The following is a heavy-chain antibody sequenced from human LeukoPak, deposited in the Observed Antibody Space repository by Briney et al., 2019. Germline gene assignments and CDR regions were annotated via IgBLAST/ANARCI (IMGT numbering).Heavy chain of an antibody. CDR2: ISSNGGST. D-gene: IGHD6-13*01. Sequence: GGSLRLSCAASGFTFSSYAMHWVRQAPGKGLEYVSAISSNGGSTYYANSVKGRFTISRDNSKNTLYLQMNSLRAEDTAVYYCAKGDSSSWSPNTDAFDIWGQGTMVTVSS. CDR1: GFTFSSYA. CDR3: AKGDSSSWSPNTDAFDI. J-gene: IGHJ3*02. V-gene: IGHV3-64*01.